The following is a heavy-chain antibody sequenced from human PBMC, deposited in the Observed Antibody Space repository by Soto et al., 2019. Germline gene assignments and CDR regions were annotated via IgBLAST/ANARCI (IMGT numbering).Heavy chain of an antibody. CDR2: IWYDGSNK. V-gene: IGHV3-33*01. CDR1: GFTFSSYG. J-gene: IGHJ4*02. D-gene: IGHD6-6*01. Sequence: LRLSCAASGFTFSSYGMHWVRQAPGKGLEWVAVIWYDGSNKYYADSVEGRFTISRDNSKNTLYLQMNSLRAEDTAVYYCARVGTARYYFDYWGQGTLVTVSS. CDR3: ARVGTARYYFDY.